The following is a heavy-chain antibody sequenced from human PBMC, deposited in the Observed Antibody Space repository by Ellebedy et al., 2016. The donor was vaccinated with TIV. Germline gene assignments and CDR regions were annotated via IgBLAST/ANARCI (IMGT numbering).Heavy chain of an antibody. CDR3: AKDSGRRNTWDNDH. J-gene: IGHJ4*02. D-gene: IGHD3-10*01. Sequence: GESLKISCAASGLTFSSHAMCWVRQAPGKGLEWVSTISDSGVYTYYADSVKGRFTISRDNSRNTVYLQMNSLGVEDKAVYYCAKDSGRRNTWDNDHWGQGTLVTVSS. V-gene: IGHV3-23*01. CDR2: ISDSGVYT. CDR1: GLTFSSHA.